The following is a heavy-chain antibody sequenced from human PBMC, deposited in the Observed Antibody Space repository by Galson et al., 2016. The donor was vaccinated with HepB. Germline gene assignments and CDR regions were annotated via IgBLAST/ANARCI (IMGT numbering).Heavy chain of an antibody. J-gene: IGHJ4*02. Sequence: SETLSPTCSVSGDSISSRAYHWGWIRQPPGKGLEWIGSIYYIGTTYYNPSLKSRVSISVDTSHSQFSLTLDSMTAADTAVYYCARQTYYDYVWGSYNSFDFWGQGTVVTVPS. D-gene: IGHD3-16*01. CDR3: ARQTYYDYVWGSYNSFDF. CDR1: GDSISSRAYH. V-gene: IGHV4-39*01. CDR2: IYYIGTT.